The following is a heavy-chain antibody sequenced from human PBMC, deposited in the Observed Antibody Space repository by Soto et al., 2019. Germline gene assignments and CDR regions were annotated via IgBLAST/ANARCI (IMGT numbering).Heavy chain of an antibody. J-gene: IGHJ6*02. V-gene: IGHV4-34*01. Sequence: SETLSLTCAVYGGSFSGYYWSWIRQPPGKGLEWIGEINHSGSTNYNPSLKSRVTISVDTPKNQFSLKLSSVTAADTAVYYCARVPVGWLNPYYYYGMDVWGQGTTVTVSS. CDR3: ARVPVGWLNPYYYYGMDV. CDR2: INHSGST. D-gene: IGHD6-19*01. CDR1: GGSFSGYY.